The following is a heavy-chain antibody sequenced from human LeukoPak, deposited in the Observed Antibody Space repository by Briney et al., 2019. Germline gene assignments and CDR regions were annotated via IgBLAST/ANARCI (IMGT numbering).Heavy chain of an antibody. Sequence: ASVKVSCKASGYTFTSYAMNWVRQAPGQGLEWMGWINTNTGNPTYAQGFTGRFVFSLDTSVSTAYLQISSLKAEDTAVYYCARVYSSSPVGYYYGMDVWGQGTTVTVSS. J-gene: IGHJ6*02. D-gene: IGHD6-13*01. CDR2: INTNTGNP. CDR3: ARVYSSSPVGYYYGMDV. CDR1: GYTFTSYA. V-gene: IGHV7-4-1*02.